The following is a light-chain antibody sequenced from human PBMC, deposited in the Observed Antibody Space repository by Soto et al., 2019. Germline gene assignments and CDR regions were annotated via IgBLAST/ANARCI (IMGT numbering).Light chain of an antibody. V-gene: IGKV1-9*01. CDR2: AAS. J-gene: IGKJ2*01. CDR1: QAISSS. Sequence: DIQLTQSPSFLSASVGDRVTITCRASQAISSSLAWYQHNPGKGPKLLTYAASTLQNGVPSSFSGSGSGTEFTLTVISLQPEDFATYYCQHLNDYRYTFGQGTKVEIK. CDR3: QHLNDYRYT.